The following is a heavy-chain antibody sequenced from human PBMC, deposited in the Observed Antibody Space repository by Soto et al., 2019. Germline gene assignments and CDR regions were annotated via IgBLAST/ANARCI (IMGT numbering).Heavy chain of an antibody. CDR1: GDSLTSSRHY. CDR2: MYNSGST. CDR3: ARLSRVEWGLPRLGDV. V-gene: IGHV4-39*01. Sequence: KASETLSLTCSVSGDSLTSSRHYWGWIRQPPGKGLEWIGSMYNSGSTYYNASLKSRVTISVDTSKNQFSLKLTSVIAADTAVYYCARLSRVEWGLPRLGDVWGQGTTVTVSS. D-gene: IGHD3-3*01. J-gene: IGHJ6*02.